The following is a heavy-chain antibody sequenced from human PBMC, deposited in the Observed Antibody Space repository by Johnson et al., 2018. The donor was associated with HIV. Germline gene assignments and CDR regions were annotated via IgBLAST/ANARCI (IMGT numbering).Heavy chain of an antibody. Sequence: QVQLVESGGGVVQPGGSLRLSCTASGFTFSNYGMHWVRQAPGKGLEWVAFIRYDGSNKYYADSVKGRFTISRDNFKNTLYLQMNSLSTEDTAVYYCAKDSNRWELLQDAFDIWGQGTMVTVSS. CDR3: AKDSNRWELLQDAFDI. CDR1: GFTFSNYG. D-gene: IGHD1-26*01. J-gene: IGHJ3*02. CDR2: IRYDGSNK. V-gene: IGHV3-30*02.